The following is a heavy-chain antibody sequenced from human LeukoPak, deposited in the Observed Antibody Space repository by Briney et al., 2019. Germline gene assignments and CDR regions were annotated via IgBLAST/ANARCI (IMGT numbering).Heavy chain of an antibody. Sequence: SETLSLTCNVSGGSISSSSYYWGWIRQPPGKGLEWIGSIYYSGSTYHNPSLKSRVTISVDTSKNQFSLRLSSVTAADTAVYYCARLPTVTFFDYWGQGTLVTVSS. CDR3: ARLPTVTFFDY. J-gene: IGHJ4*02. V-gene: IGHV4-39*01. CDR1: GGSISSSSYY. D-gene: IGHD4-17*01. CDR2: IYYSGST.